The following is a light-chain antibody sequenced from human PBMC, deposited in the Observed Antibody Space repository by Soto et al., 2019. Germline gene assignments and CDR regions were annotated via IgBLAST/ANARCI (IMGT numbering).Light chain of an antibody. V-gene: IGKV3-20*01. CDR1: QSVSTNS. CDR3: QKSYTTPWT. J-gene: IGKJ1*01. Sequence: EIVLTQSPVTLSXSYXXXXXXXXRASQSVSTNSLAWYQQKPGQAPRPLIYGASSRATGTPDRFSGSGSGTDFTLTISSLQPQDFATSYCQKSYTTPWTSGQGTK. CDR2: GAS.